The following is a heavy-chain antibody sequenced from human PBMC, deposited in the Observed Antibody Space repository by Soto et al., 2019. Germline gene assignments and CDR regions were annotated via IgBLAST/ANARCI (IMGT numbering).Heavy chain of an antibody. J-gene: IGHJ1*01. D-gene: IGHD2-15*01. Sequence: GASVKVSCKASGYTFTSYGISWVRQAPGQGLEWMGWISAYNGNTNYAQKLQGRVTMTTDTSTSTAYMGLRSLRSDDTAVYYCASNLLCSGGSCYSSVYFQHWGQGTLVTVSS. V-gene: IGHV1-18*01. CDR3: ASNLLCSGGSCYSSVYFQH. CDR1: GYTFTSYG. CDR2: ISAYNGNT.